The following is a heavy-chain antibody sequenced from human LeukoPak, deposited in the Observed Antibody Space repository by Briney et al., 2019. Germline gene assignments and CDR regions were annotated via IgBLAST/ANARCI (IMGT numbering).Heavy chain of an antibody. Sequence: PGGSLRLSCAASGFIFSSHPMSWVRQAPGKGLEWVSSIMGSGCGGNTYYADSVKGRFAISRDNSKNTLYLQMNSLRAEDTAVYYCAKALHAAMVTSYFDYWGQGTLVAVSP. CDR3: AKALHAAMVTSYFDY. D-gene: IGHD5-18*01. J-gene: IGHJ4*02. V-gene: IGHV3-23*01. CDR1: GFIFSSHP. CDR2: IMGSGCGGNT.